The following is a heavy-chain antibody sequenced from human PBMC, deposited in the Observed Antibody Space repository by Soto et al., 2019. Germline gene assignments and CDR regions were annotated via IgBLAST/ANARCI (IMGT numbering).Heavy chain of an antibody. Sequence: LRLSCAASGFTFSSYSMNWVRQAPGKGLEWVSSISSSSSYIYYADSVKGRFTISRDNAKNSLYLQMNSLRAEDTAVYYCARDSAAAGNVDGMDVWGQGTTVTVSS. CDR2: ISSSSSYI. CDR1: GFTFSSYS. V-gene: IGHV3-21*01. CDR3: ARDSAAAGNVDGMDV. J-gene: IGHJ6*02. D-gene: IGHD6-13*01.